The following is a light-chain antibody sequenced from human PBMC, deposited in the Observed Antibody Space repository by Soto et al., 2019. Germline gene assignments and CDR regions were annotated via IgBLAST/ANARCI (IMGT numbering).Light chain of an antibody. J-gene: IGKJ1*01. CDR3: QQYYSYSTRT. CDR1: QGISSY. Sequence: AIRMTQSPSSLSASTGDRVTITCRASQGISSYLAWYQQKPGKAPKLLIYAASTLQSGVPSRFSGSGSGTDFTLTISCLQSEDFATYYCQQYYSYSTRTFGQGTKVEIK. CDR2: AAS. V-gene: IGKV1-8*01.